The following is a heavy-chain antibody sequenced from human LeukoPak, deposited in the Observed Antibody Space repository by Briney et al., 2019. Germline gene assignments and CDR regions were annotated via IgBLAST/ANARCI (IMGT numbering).Heavy chain of an antibody. CDR2: IYTSGST. D-gene: IGHD3-10*01. V-gene: IGHV4-4*07. CDR1: GGSISSYY. CDR3: ARSGSHLWFGELSLSY. Sequence: SETLSLTCTVSGGSISSYYWSWIRQPAGKGLEWIGRIYTSGSTNYNPSLKSRVTMSVDTSKNQLSLKLSSVTAADTAVYYCARSGSHLWFGELSLSYWGQGTLVTVSS. J-gene: IGHJ4*02.